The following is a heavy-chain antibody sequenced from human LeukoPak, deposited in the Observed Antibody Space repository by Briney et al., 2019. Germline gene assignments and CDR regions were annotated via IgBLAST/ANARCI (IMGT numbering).Heavy chain of an antibody. CDR2: IYYSGST. CDR3: ARSSGGGRRKWFDP. J-gene: IGHJ5*02. Sequence: SETLSLTCTVSGGSISSYYWSWIRQPPGKGLEWIGYIYYSGSTNYNPSLKSRVTISVDTSKNQFSLKLSSVTAADTAVYYCARSSGGGRRKWFDPWGQGTLVTVSS. V-gene: IGHV4-59*12. CDR1: GGSISSYY. D-gene: IGHD2-15*01.